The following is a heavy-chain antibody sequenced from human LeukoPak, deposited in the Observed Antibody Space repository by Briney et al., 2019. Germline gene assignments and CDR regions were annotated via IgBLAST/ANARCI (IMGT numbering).Heavy chain of an antibody. Sequence: GGSLRLSCAASGFTFSSYSMNWVRQAPGKGLEWVSSISSSSSYIYYADSVKGRFTISRDNAKNTLYLQMNSLRAEDTAVYYCARDLNLFSGLPYWGQGTLVTVSS. J-gene: IGHJ4*02. CDR1: GFTFSSYS. CDR3: ARDLNLFSGLPY. D-gene: IGHD3-10*01. CDR2: ISSSSSYI. V-gene: IGHV3-21*01.